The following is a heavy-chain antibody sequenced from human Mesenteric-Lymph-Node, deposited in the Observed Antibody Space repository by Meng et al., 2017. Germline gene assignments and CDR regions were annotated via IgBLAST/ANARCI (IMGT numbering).Heavy chain of an antibody. CDR2: ILGSGYGT. J-gene: IGHJ4*02. CDR3: AKEFAVTGTGNFDF. D-gene: IGHD6-19*01. Sequence: GESLKISCTASGFTFSSYAMTWVRQVPVKGLEWVSAILGSGYGTYYADSVRGRFTISRDNSKNTLYLQMESLGAEDTAVYYCAKEFAVTGTGNFDFWGQGTLVTVSS. V-gene: IGHV3-23*01. CDR1: GFTFSSYA.